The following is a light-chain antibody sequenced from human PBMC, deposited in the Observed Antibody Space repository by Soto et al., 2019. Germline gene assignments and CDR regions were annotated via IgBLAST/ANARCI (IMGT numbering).Light chain of an antibody. CDR3: QQRRTWPLT. V-gene: IGKV3-11*01. J-gene: IGKJ4*01. CDR2: DAS. Sequence: DIVLTQSPSTLSCSPLESSTLSGRASQSVGTFLAWYQHKPGQAPRLLILDASTRATGVPPRFSGSKSGTDFTLTISRLEPEDFAVYYCQQRRTWPLTFGGGTKVDIK. CDR1: QSVGTF.